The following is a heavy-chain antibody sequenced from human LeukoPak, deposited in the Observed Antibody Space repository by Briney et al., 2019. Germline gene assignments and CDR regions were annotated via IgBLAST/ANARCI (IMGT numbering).Heavy chain of an antibody. V-gene: IGHV1-18*01. D-gene: IGHD3-22*01. J-gene: IGHJ5*02. CDR2: ISAYNGNT. CDR1: GYTFTSYG. CDR3: ARDPSYDSSGYPNWFDP. Sequence: ASVKVSCKASGYTFTSYGITWERLAPGQGLEWMGWISAYNGNTNYAQMFQGRVIMTTDTSTNTAYMELRSLRADDTAMYYCARDPSYDSSGYPNWFDPWGQGTLVTVSS.